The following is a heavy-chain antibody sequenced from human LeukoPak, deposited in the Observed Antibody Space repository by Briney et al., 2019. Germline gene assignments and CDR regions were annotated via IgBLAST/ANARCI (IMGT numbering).Heavy chain of an antibody. Sequence: PGGSLRLSCAASGFTFSSYSMNWVRQAPGKGLEWVSSISSSSSYTYYADSVKGRFTISRDNAKNSLYLQMNRLRAEDTAVYYCARATDDYDFWSGYYTTWRYFDYWGQGTLVTVSS. J-gene: IGHJ4*02. CDR2: ISSSSSYT. D-gene: IGHD3-3*01. V-gene: IGHV3-21*01. CDR3: ARATDDYDFWSGYYTTWRYFDY. CDR1: GFTFSSYS.